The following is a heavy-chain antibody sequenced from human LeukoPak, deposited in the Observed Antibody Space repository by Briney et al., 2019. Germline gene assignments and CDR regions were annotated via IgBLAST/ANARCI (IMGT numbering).Heavy chain of an antibody. Sequence: GGSLRLSCAASGFTFSSYSMNWVRQAPGKGLEWVSYINSGSRTISYADSVKGRFTISTDSAKSSVYLQMNSLRAEDTAVYYCARRLPYYGMDVWGQGTTVTVSS. CDR3: ARRLPYYGMDV. J-gene: IGHJ6*02. CDR1: GFTFSSYS. V-gene: IGHV3-48*04. CDR2: INSGSRTI.